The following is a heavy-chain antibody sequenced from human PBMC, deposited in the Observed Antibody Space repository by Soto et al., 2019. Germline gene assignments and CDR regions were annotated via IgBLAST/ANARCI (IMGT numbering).Heavy chain of an antibody. CDR2: ISSSSSYI. J-gene: IGHJ4*02. CDR1: GFTFSTYS. V-gene: IGHV3-21*04. CDR3: TRLGWIQLWETSVAFDS. Sequence: GSLRLSCAASGFTFSTYSMNWVRQAPGKGLEWVSSISSSSSYIYYADSVKGRFTISRDNAKNSLYLQMHSLRAEGTAIYYCTRLGWIQLWETSVAFDSWGQGTVVTVSS. D-gene: IGHD5-18*01.